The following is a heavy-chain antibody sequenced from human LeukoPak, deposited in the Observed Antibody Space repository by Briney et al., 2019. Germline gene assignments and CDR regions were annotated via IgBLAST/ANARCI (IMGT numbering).Heavy chain of an antibody. CDR2: IYSGGSA. J-gene: IGHJ3*02. CDR3: ARAPFTYDSSGDSFDI. CDR1: GFTVSSNY. D-gene: IGHD3-22*01. V-gene: IGHV3-66*01. Sequence: GGSLRLSCAASGFTVSSNYMSWVRQAPGKGLEWVSVIYSGGSAYYADSVKGRFTVSRDNSKNTLYLQMNSLRAEDTAVYYCARAPFTYDSSGDSFDIWGQGTMVTVSS.